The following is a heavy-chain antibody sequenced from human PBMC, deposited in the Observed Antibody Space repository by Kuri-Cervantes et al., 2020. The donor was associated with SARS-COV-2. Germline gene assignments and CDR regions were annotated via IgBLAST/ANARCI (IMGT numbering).Heavy chain of an antibody. CDR3: ARHATGYSSSSYLGYYAMDV. D-gene: IGHD6-13*01. Sequence: ESLKISCTVSGGSVRSGSYYWSWIRQPPGKGLEWLGYMYYTGSTNYNPSLKSRVTISVDTSKNQFSLKLSSVTAADTAVYYCARHATGYSSSSYLGYYAMDVWGKGTTVTVSS. CDR1: GGSVRSGSYY. J-gene: IGHJ6*04. CDR2: MYYTGST. V-gene: IGHV4-61*01.